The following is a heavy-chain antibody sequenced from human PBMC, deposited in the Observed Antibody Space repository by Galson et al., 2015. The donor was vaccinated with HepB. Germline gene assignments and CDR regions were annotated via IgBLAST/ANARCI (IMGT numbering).Heavy chain of an antibody. V-gene: IGHV5-51*01. J-gene: IGHJ6*02. CDR2: IQPGDSDT. CDR3: ARTSILVVPPTYYYYYGMDV. D-gene: IGHD2-2*01. Sequence: QSGAEVKKPGESLKISRTGSGYSFTSYWTGWVRQMPGKGLEWMGVIQPGDSDTRYSPSFQGLVTSSADKSISTAYLQWRSLKASDTAMYYCARTSILVVPPTYYYYYGMDVWRQGTTVTVSS. CDR1: GYSFTSYW.